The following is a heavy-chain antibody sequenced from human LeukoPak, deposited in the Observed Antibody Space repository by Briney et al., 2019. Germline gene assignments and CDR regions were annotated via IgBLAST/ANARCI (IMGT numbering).Heavy chain of an antibody. CDR1: GYSISSGYY. J-gene: IGHJ5*02. D-gene: IGHD3-22*01. CDR2: IYHSGST. V-gene: IGHV4-38-2*02. Sequence: SETLSLTCTVSGYSISSGYYWGWIRQPPGKGLEWIGSIYHSGSTYYNPSLKSRVTISVDTSKNQFSLKLSSVTAADTAVYYCARDGVVAINWFDPWGQGTLVTVSS. CDR3: ARDGVVAINWFDP.